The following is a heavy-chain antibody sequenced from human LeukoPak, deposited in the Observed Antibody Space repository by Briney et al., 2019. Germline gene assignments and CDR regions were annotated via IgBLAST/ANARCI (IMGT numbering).Heavy chain of an antibody. CDR3: VRESVCDTRTCLAPADWFDP. Sequence: ASVKVSCKASGYTFTDYYMHWVRQAPGQGLEWMGIIDPNGGSTSYAQKFQGRVTMTRDTSITTAYMDLSRLRSDDTAVYYCVRESVCDTRTCLAPADWFDPWGQGTLVTVSS. CDR1: GYTFTDYY. CDR2: IDPNGGST. V-gene: IGHV1-46*01. D-gene: IGHD3-22*01. J-gene: IGHJ5*02.